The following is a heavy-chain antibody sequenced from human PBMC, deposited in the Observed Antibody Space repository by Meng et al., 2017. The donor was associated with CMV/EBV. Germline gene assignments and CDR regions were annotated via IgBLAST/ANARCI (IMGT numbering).Heavy chain of an antibody. CDR3: ARVWDSGWDY. V-gene: IGHV4-34*01. CDR2: INHSGST. CDR1: GGSCSGYY. Sequence: QVQLQQLGAGLLKPSETLSLTCAVYGGSCSGYYWSWIRQPTGKGLEWIGEINHSGSTNYNPSLKSRVTISVDTSKNQFSLKLSSVTAADTAVYYCARVWDSGWDYWGQGTLVTVSS. J-gene: IGHJ4*02. D-gene: IGHD3-22*01.